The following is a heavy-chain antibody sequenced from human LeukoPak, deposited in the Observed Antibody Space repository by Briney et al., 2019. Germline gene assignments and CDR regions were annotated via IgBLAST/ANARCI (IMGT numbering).Heavy chain of an antibody. V-gene: IGHV4-59*01. CDR1: GGSISNKY. J-gene: IGHJ6*03. Sequence: SETLSLTCTVSGGSISNKYWSWIRQPPGKGLEWIGYIYFSGSTNYNPSLKSRVTISVDTSKTQLSLKLSSVTAADTAVYYCARGDWYYYYYYMDVWGKGTTVTISS. CDR3: ARGDWYYYYYYMDV. D-gene: IGHD3/OR15-3a*01. CDR2: IYFSGST.